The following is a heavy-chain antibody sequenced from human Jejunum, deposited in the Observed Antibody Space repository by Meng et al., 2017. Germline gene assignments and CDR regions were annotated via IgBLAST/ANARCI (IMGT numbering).Heavy chain of an antibody. CDR3: ARDWFTSLAD. J-gene: IGHJ4*02. CDR2: IKNKRDSYTA. Sequence: GGSLRLSCAASGFSFSDPYMDWVRQAPGKGLEWVGRIKNKRDSYTADYAASVKGRFTISRDDSENSLFLQMNSLKTEDTAVYYGARDWFTSLADWGQGTLVTVSS. D-gene: IGHD3-16*01. V-gene: IGHV3-72*01. CDR1: GFSFSDPY.